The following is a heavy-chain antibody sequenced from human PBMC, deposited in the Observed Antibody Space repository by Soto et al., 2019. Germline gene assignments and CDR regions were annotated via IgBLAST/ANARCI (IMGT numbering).Heavy chain of an antibody. J-gene: IGHJ4*02. Sequence: PGGSLRLSCAASGFTFSSYAMSWVRQAPGKGLEWVSAISGSGGSTYYADSVKGRFTISRDNSKNTLYLQMNSLRAEDTAVYYCAKMLHQDRSGWYGYYFEYWGQGTLVTVS. V-gene: IGHV3-23*01. CDR2: ISGSGGST. CDR1: GFTFSSYA. D-gene: IGHD6-19*01. CDR3: AKMLHQDRSGWYGYYFEY.